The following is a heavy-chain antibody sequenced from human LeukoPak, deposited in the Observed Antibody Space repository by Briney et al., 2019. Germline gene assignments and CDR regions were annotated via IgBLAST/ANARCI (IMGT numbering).Heavy chain of an antibody. V-gene: IGHV1-8*01. J-gene: IGHJ4*02. CDR1: GYTFTSYD. CDR2: MNPNSGNA. Sequence: ASVKVSCKASGYTFTSYDINWVRQATGQGLEWMGWMNPNSGNAGYAQKFQGRVTMTRNTSISTAYMELSSLRSEDTAVHYCARGVGGSSSWSNDYWGQGTLVTVSS. D-gene: IGHD6-13*01. CDR3: ARGVGGSSSWSNDY.